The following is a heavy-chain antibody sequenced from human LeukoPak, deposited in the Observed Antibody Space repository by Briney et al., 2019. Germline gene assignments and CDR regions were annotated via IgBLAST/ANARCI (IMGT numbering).Heavy chain of an antibody. J-gene: IGHJ4*02. Sequence: GGSLRLSCAASGVTFTMSWVRQAPGKGLEWVAVTGGSDDSTHYADSVKGRFTISRYNSKNSLYLQMNSLTAEDTAVYYCTKDLMTGFSSGWYFGYWGQGTLVTVSS. CDR1: GVTFT. CDR3: TKDLMTGFSSGWYFGY. D-gene: IGHD6-19*01. CDR2: TGGSDDST. V-gene: IGHV3-23*01.